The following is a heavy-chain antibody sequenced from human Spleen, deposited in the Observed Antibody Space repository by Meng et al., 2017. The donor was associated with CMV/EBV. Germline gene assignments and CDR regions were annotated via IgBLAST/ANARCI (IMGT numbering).Heavy chain of an antibody. CDR3: ARSYYDSSGYY. J-gene: IGHJ4*02. V-gene: IGHV4-59*08. D-gene: IGHD3-22*01. CDR2: VYYSGST. CDR1: GVSISSYY. Sequence: SETLSLTCTVSGVSISSYYWTWIRQPPGKGLEWIGYVYYSGSTNYNPSLKSRVTISVDTSKNQFSLKLSSVTAADTAVYYCARSYYDSSGYYWGQGTLVTVSS.